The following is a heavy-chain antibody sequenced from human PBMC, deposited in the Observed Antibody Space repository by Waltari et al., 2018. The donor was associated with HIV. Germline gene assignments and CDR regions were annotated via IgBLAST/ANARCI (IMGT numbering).Heavy chain of an antibody. D-gene: IGHD3-3*01. CDR1: GGSFTGNY. CDR3: ARGPHTSIFGVVKYFQP. CDR2: VDYSGDT. V-gene: IGHV4-34*02. Sequence: VQLQQWGTGRLMPSETLSLTCAVYGGSFTGNYWTWIRHSPGNGLEWIGEVDYSGDTNYNPALKSRLTISVDTSKNQFSLKLTSMTTADTGLYYCARGPHTSIFGVVKYFQPWGQGTLVTVSS. J-gene: IGHJ1*01.